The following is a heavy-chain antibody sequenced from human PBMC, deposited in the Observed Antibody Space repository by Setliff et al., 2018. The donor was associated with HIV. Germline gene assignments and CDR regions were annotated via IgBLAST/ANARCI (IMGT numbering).Heavy chain of an antibody. CDR1: GASIGSVNYY. Sequence: SETLSLTCTVSGASIGSVNYYWGWFRQPPGKGLEWIGGVSYSGTTYYNPSLQSRVTVSGDTSKNQFSLNLNSVTAADTAVYYCARQSLLGKIAVAAYDYWGQGTLVTVSS. D-gene: IGHD6-19*01. J-gene: IGHJ4*02. CDR2: VSYSGTT. CDR3: ARQSLLGKIAVAAYDY. V-gene: IGHV4-39*01.